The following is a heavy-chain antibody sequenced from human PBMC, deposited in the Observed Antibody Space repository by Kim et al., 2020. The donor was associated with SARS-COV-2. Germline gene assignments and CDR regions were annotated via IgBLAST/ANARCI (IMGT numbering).Heavy chain of an antibody. Sequence: ASVKVSCKVSGYTLTELSMHWVRQAPGKGLEWMGGFDPEDGETIYAQKFQGRVTMTEATSTDTAYMELSSLRSEDTAVYYCATGPPFIVGAPGDRFFYYGVDVWGQGTTVTVSS. V-gene: IGHV1-24*01. D-gene: IGHD1-26*01. CDR2: FDPEDGET. CDR1: GYTLTELS. J-gene: IGHJ6*02. CDR3: ATGPPFIVGAPGDRFFYYGVDV.